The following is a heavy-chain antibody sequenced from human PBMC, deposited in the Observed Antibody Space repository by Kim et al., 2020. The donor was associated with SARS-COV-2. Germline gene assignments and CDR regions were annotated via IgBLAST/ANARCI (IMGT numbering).Heavy chain of an antibody. J-gene: IGHJ4*02. Sequence: ETYYGDSVKVRFTISRDNDKKSLFLKMNALRADDTAVYYCARDYDSSGAFDYWGLGTRVTVSS. CDR3: ARDYDSSGAFDY. D-gene: IGHD3-22*01. CDR2: ET. V-gene: IGHV3-7*03.